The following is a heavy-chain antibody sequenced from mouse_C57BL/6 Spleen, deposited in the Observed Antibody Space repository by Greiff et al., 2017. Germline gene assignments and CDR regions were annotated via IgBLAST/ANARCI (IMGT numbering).Heavy chain of an antibody. J-gene: IGHJ3*01. CDR2: IWSDGST. CDR1: GFSLTSYG. Sequence: QVQLKQSGPGLVAPSQSLSITCTVSGFSLTSYGVHWVRQPPGKGLEWLVVIWSDGSTTYNSALKSRLSISKDNSKSQVFLKMHSLQTDDTAMYYCARHADGSSEFAYWGQGTLVTVSA. CDR3: ARHADGSSEFAY. D-gene: IGHD1-1*01. V-gene: IGHV2-6-1*01.